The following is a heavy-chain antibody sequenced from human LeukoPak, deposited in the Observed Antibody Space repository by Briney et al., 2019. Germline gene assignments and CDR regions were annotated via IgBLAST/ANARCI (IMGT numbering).Heavy chain of an antibody. CDR2: IYSGGST. J-gene: IGHJ6*02. Sequence: GGSLRLSCAASGFTVSSNYMSWVRQAPGKGLEWVSVIYSGGSTYYADSVKGRFTISRDNSKNTLYLQMNSLRAEDTAVYYCAMAYSYCGMDVWGQGTTVTVSS. V-gene: IGHV3-66*01. CDR1: GFTVSSNY. D-gene: IGHD4-11*01. CDR3: AMAYSYCGMDV.